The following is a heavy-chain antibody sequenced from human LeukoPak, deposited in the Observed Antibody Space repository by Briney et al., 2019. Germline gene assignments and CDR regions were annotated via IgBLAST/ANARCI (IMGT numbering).Heavy chain of an antibody. CDR1: GYTFTGYY. Sequence: GASVKVSCKASGYTFTGYYMHWVRQAPGQGLEWMGRIIPILGIANYAQKFQGRVTITADKSTSTAYMELSSLRSEDTAVYYCARPRKGLLWFGELFHNYYYGMDVWGQGTTVTVSS. CDR2: IIPILGIA. J-gene: IGHJ6*02. V-gene: IGHV1-69*02. CDR3: ARPRKGLLWFGELFHNYYYGMDV. D-gene: IGHD3-10*01.